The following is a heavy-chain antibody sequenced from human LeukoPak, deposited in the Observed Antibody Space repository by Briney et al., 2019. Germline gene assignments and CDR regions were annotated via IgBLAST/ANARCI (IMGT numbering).Heavy chain of an antibody. Sequence: SETLSLTCTVSGGSISSYYWSWIRQPPGKGLEWIGSIYYSGSTYYNPSLKSRVTISVDTSKNQFSLKLSSVTAADTAVYYCARGEYSSSWFGDWGQGTLVTVSS. D-gene: IGHD6-13*01. CDR3: ARGEYSSSWFGD. CDR2: IYYSGST. V-gene: IGHV4-59*12. CDR1: GGSISSYY. J-gene: IGHJ4*02.